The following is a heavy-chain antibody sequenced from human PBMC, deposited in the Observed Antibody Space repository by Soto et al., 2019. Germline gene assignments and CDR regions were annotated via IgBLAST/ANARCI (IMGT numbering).Heavy chain of an antibody. CDR2: IYYSGST. V-gene: IGHV4-59*01. D-gene: IGHD6-19*01. J-gene: IGHJ4*02. Sequence: SETLSLTCTFSDGSISSYYWRLILQPPGKGLEWIGYIYYSGSTNYNPSLKSRVTISVDTSKNKFSLKLSSVTAADTAVYYCARDGSSGWFDYWGQGTLVTVSS. CDR1: DGSISSYY. CDR3: ARDGSSGWFDY.